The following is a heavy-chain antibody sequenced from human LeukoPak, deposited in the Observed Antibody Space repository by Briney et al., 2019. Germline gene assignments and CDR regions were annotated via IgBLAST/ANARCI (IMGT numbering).Heavy chain of an antibody. CDR2: IDSDGSST. CDR3: ARDSIAVDSDFDY. D-gene: IGHD6-19*01. J-gene: IGHJ4*02. CDR1: GFTLSNYW. Sequence: GGSLRLSCAASGFTLSNYWMHWVRQGPGKGLVWVSRIDSDGSSTSYADSVKGRFTISRDNAKNTLYLQMNSLRADDTAVYYCARDSIAVDSDFDYWGQGTLVTVSS. V-gene: IGHV3-74*01.